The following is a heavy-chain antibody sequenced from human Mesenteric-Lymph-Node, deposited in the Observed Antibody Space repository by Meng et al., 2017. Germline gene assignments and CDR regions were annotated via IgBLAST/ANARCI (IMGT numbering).Heavy chain of an antibody. D-gene: IGHD5-24*01. CDR3: ARSPLDGYNYHFDY. CDR2: INPSGGST. J-gene: IGHJ4*02. Sequence: QVQVVQSGAEVKKPGASMKVSCKASGYTFTSYYIHWVRQAPGQGLERMGVINPSGGSTTYSQKLQGRLTMTRDTSTSAVYMELSSLRSEDTAIYYCARSPLDGYNYHFDYWGQGTLVTVSS. CDR1: GYTFTSYY. V-gene: IGHV1-46*01.